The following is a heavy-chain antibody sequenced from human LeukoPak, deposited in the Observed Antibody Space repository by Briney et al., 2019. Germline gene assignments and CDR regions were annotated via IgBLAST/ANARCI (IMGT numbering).Heavy chain of an antibody. V-gene: IGHV1-18*04. D-gene: IGHD2-21*02. CDR1: GYTFTSYY. CDR3: ARDRIEYCGGDCYLNWFDP. CDR2: ISAYNGNT. J-gene: IGHJ5*02. Sequence: ASVKVSCKASGYTFTSYYMHWVRQAPGQGLEWMGWISAYNGNTNYAQKLQGRVTMTTDTSTSTAYMELRSLRSDDTAVYYCARDRIEYCGGDCYLNWFDPWGXXXLVTVSS.